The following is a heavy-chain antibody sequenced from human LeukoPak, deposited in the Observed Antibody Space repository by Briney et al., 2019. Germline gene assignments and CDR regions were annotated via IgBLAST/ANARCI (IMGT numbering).Heavy chain of an antibody. CDR1: VGSSCGYR. CDR2: IYHSGGT. V-gene: IGHV4-34*01. Sequence: SETLSVTPVDPVGSSCGYRWCWRPPTLEEGLEWMGQIYHSGGTNYTPSLKSRVTTSSDTSTHQFSLKLRSVNDADTPPYYSAGNISYGDYGFDYWGQGTLVTVSS. J-gene: IGHJ4*02. D-gene: IGHD4-17*01. CDR3: AGNISYGDYGFDY.